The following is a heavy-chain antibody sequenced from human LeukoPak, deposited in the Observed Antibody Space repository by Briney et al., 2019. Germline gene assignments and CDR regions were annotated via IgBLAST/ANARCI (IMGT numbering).Heavy chain of an antibody. CDR2: ISYDGSNK. Sequence: GGSLRLSCAASGFTFSSYGMHWVRQAPGKGLEWVAVISYDGSNKYYADSVKGRFTISRDNPKNTLYLQMNSLRAEDTAVYYCANGDGYNHDAFDIWGQGTMVTVSS. J-gene: IGHJ3*02. CDR3: ANGDGYNHDAFDI. CDR1: GFTFSSYG. V-gene: IGHV3-30*18. D-gene: IGHD5-24*01.